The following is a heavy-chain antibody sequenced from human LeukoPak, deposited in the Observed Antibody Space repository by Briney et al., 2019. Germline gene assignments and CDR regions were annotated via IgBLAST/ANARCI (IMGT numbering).Heavy chain of an antibody. D-gene: IGHD3-22*01. V-gene: IGHV3-23*01. Sequence: GGSLRLSCAASGFTFSGYAMSWVRQAPGKGLEWVSAIRGSGDRTYYADSVKGRFTISRDNSKNTLYLQMNSLRAEDTAIYYCAKVLTTYYYDSSGYPWGKGTLVTVSS. CDR1: GFTFSGYA. J-gene: IGHJ4*02. CDR2: IRGSGDRT. CDR3: AKVLTTYYYDSSGYP.